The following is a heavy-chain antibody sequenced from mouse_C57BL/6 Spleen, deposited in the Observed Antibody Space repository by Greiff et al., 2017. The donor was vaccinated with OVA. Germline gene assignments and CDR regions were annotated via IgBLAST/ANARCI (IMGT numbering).Heavy chain of an antibody. Sequence: VKLVESGAELVKPGASVKISCKASGYAFSSYWMNWVKQRPGKGLEWIGQIYPGDGDTNYNGKFKGKATLTADKSSSTAYMQLSSLTSEDSAVYFCARSSNWVYAMDYWGQGTSVTVSS. CDR3: ARSSNWVYAMDY. J-gene: IGHJ4*01. CDR1: GYAFSSYW. D-gene: IGHD4-1*01. CDR2: IYPGDGDT. V-gene: IGHV1-80*01.